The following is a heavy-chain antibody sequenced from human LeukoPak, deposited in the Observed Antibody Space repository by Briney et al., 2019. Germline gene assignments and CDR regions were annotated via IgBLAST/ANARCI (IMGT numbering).Heavy chain of an antibody. CDR1: GFTFSSYA. CDR3: GKTTTGYSSGRNPAWPVDY. J-gene: IGHJ4*02. CDR2: IFGSGGSA. Sequence: GGSLRLSCTASGFTFSSYAMYWVRQAPGKGLEWVSGIFGSGGSAHYADSVKGRFAISRDNSQNTVYLQMNSLRAEDTAVYYCGKTTTGYSSGRNPAWPVDYWGQGTLVTVSS. V-gene: IGHV3-23*01. D-gene: IGHD6-19*01.